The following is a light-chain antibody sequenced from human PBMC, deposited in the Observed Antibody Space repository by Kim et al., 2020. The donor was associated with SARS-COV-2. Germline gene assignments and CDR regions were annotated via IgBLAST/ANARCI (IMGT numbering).Light chain of an antibody. CDR3: QAWDSGTVV. CDR2: QDF. Sequence: SYELTQPPSVSVSPGQTVTLTCSGDKLGEKYSCWYQQRSGQSPILLIYQDFKRPSGIPERFSGSNFRNTATLTISGTQTVDEADYYCQAWDSGTVVFGGGTQLTVL. J-gene: IGLJ2*01. CDR1: KLGEKY. V-gene: IGLV3-1*01.